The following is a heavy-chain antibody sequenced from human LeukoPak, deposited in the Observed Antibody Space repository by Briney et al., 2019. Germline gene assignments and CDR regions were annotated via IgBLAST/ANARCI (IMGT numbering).Heavy chain of an antibody. CDR2: INHSGST. CDR1: GGSFSGYY. J-gene: IGHJ4*02. Sequence: PSETLSLTCAVYGGSFSGYYWSWIRQPPGKGLEWIGEINHSGSTNYNPSLKSRVTISVDTSKNQFSLKLSSVTAADTAVYYCARGGQQQLTRHFDYWGRGTLVTVSS. CDR3: ARGGQQQLTRHFDY. V-gene: IGHV4-34*01. D-gene: IGHD6-13*01.